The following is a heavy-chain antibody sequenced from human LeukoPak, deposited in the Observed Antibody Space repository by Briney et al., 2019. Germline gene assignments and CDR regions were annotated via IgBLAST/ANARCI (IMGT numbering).Heavy chain of an antibody. D-gene: IGHD5-18*01. CDR1: GYTLTELS. CDR2: FDPEDGET. Sequence: ASVKVSCKVSGYTLTELSMHWVQQAPGKGLEGMGGFDPEDGETIYAQKFQARVTMTEDTSTDTAYMELSSLRSEDTAVYYCATGDTAMVLGYDYWGQGTLVTVSS. J-gene: IGHJ4*02. CDR3: ATGDTAMVLGYDY. V-gene: IGHV1-24*01.